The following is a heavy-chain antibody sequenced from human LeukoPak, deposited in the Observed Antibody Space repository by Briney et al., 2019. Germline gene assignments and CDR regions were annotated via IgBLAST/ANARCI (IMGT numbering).Heavy chain of an antibody. Sequence: GASVKVSCKASGGTFSSYAISWVRQAPGQRLEWMGGIIPIFGTANYAQKFQGRVTITTDESTSTAYMELSSLRSEDTAVYYCARDRGSYKPNWFDPWGQGTLVTVSS. CDR2: IIPIFGTA. D-gene: IGHD1-26*01. J-gene: IGHJ5*02. CDR1: GGTFSSYA. V-gene: IGHV1-69*05. CDR3: ARDRGSYKPNWFDP.